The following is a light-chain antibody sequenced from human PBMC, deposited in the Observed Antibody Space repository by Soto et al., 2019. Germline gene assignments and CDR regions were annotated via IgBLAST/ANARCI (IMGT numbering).Light chain of an antibody. V-gene: IGKV1-17*01. CDR2: DAS. Sequence: DIQMTQSPSSLSASVGDRVTITCRASQGIRNDLGWYQQKPGKAHQRLIYDASSLQGEVPSRFRGSGSGTEFTLTISSLQPEDSATYYCLQHDAYPLTFGGGTKVEIK. J-gene: IGKJ4*01. CDR3: LQHDAYPLT. CDR1: QGIRND.